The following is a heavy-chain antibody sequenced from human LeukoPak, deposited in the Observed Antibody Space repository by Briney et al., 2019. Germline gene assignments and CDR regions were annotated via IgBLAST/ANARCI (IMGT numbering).Heavy chain of an antibody. Sequence: TSSETLSLTCTVSGGSISGSSYYWGWIRQPPGKGLEWIGSIYYSGSTYYKPSLKSRVTMSVDTSKNQFSLKLSSVTAADTAVYYCARPQRYSNYALDYWGQGTLVTVSS. J-gene: IGHJ4*02. CDR3: ARPQRYSNYALDY. D-gene: IGHD4-11*01. CDR2: IYYSGST. CDR1: GGSISGSSYY. V-gene: IGHV4-39*01.